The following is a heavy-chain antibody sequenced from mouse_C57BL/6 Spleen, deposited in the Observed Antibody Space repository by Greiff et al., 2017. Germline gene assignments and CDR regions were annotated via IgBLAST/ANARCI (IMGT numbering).Heavy chain of an antibody. CDR1: GYTFTSYW. D-gene: IGHD2-3*01. J-gene: IGHJ2*01. V-gene: IGHV1-64*01. CDR2: IHPNSGST. Sequence: QVQLQQPGAELVKPGASVKLSCKASGYTFTSYWMHWVKQRPGQGLEWIGMIHPNSGSTNYNEKFKSKATLTVDKSSSTAYMQLSSLTSEDSAVYYCARFYDGGYFDYWGQGTTLTVSS. CDR3: ARFYDGGYFDY.